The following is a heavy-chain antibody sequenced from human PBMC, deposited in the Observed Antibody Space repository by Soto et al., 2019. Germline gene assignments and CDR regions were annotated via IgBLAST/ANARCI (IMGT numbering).Heavy chain of an antibody. V-gene: IGHV3-21*01. Sequence: PGGSLRLSCTVSGFPFNNYGINWVRQSPGKGLEWVSSVSKSDYTYYSDSVKGRFTISRDNAKNSVSLQMNTLRVEDTAVYYCAREASLIIPDVSDFWGQGTLVTVSS. D-gene: IGHD1-26*01. CDR1: GFPFNNYG. J-gene: IGHJ4*02. CDR3: AREASLIIPDVSDF. CDR2: VSKSDYT.